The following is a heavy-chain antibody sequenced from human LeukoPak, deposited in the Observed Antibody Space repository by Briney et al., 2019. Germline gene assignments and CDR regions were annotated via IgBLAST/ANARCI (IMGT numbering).Heavy chain of an antibody. Sequence: GGSLRLSCAASGFTFSSYSMNWVRQAPGKGLEWVSSISSSSYIYYADSVKGRFTISRDNAKNSLYLQMNSLRAEDTAVYYCARDRYQLLVYYYYYGMDVWGQGTTVTVSS. CDR2: ISSSSYI. CDR1: GFTFSSYS. D-gene: IGHD2-2*01. V-gene: IGHV3-21*01. CDR3: ARDRYQLLVYYYYYGMDV. J-gene: IGHJ6*02.